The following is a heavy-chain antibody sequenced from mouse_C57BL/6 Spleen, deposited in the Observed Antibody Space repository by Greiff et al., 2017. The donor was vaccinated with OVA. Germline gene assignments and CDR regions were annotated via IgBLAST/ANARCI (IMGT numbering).Heavy chain of an antibody. D-gene: IGHD4-1*01. CDR1: GYTFTSYW. CDR2: IDPHSGGT. V-gene: IGHV1-72*01. Sequence: SCKASGYTFTSYWMHWVKQRPGRGLEWIGRIDPHSGGTKYNEKFKSKATLTVDKPSSTPYMQLSSLTSEDSAVYYCARRGFNWADFDYWGQGTTLTVSS. CDR3: ARRGFNWADFDY. J-gene: IGHJ2*01.